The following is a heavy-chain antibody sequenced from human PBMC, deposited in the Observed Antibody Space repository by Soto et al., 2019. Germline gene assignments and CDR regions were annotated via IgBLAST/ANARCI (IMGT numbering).Heavy chain of an antibody. Sequence: QVQLQESGPGLVKPSETLSLTCTVSGGSVSSGSYYWSWIRQPPGKGLEWIGYIYYSGSTNYNPSLKSRVTISVDTSKNQFSLKLSSVTAADTAVYYCATVYDGSGPYSSGWYELDYWGQGTLVTVSS. D-gene: IGHD6-19*01. V-gene: IGHV4-61*01. CDR3: ATVYDGSGPYSSGWYELDY. CDR1: GGSVSSGSYY. CDR2: IYYSGST. J-gene: IGHJ4*02.